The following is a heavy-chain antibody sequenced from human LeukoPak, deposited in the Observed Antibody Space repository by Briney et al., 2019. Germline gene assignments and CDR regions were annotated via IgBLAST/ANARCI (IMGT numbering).Heavy chain of an antibody. CDR3: ARQWWGNDYMPQYNWFDP. V-gene: IGHV5-51*01. J-gene: IGHJ5*02. CDR2: INPGDSDT. D-gene: IGHD4-11*01. CDR1: GFSFTSYW. Sequence: GESLKISCKGSGFSFTSYWIGWVRQMPGKGLEWMGIINPGDSDTRYSPSFQGQVTISADKSINTAYLQWSSLKASDTAMYYCARQWWGNDYMPQYNWFDPWGQGTLVTVSS.